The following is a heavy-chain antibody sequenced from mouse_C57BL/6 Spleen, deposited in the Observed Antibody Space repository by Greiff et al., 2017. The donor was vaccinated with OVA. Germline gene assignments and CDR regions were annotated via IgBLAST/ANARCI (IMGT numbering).Heavy chain of an antibody. V-gene: IGHV1-74*01. CDR1: GYTFTSYW. CDR2: IHPSDSDT. J-gene: IGHJ3*01. D-gene: IGHD2-1*01. CDR3: AIYYGNLAWFAY. Sequence: QVQLQQPGAELVKPGASVKVSCKASGYTFTSYWMHWVKQRPGQGLEWIGRIHPSDSDTNYNQKFKGKATLTVDKSSSTAYMQLSSLTSEDSAVYYCAIYYGNLAWFAYWGQGTLVTVSA.